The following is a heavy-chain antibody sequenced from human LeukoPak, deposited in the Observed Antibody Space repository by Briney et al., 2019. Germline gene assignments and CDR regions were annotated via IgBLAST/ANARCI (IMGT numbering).Heavy chain of an antibody. CDR3: ARGKYSSSLIDY. D-gene: IGHD6-6*01. V-gene: IGHV3-48*01. J-gene: IGHJ4*02. Sequence: GGSLRLSCAASGFTFSSYSMNWVRQAPGKGLEWVSYISSSSTIYYADSVKGRFTISRDNAKNSLYLQMNSLRAEDTAVYYCARGKYSSSLIDYWGQGTLVTVSS. CDR2: ISSSSTI. CDR1: GFTFSSYS.